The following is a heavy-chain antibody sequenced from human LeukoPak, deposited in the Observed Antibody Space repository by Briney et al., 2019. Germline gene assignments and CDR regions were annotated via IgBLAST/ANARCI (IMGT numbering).Heavy chain of an antibody. V-gene: IGHV3-30*18. CDR2: ISYDGSNK. CDR1: GFTFSSYG. CDR3: AKDGGEHHFDY. Sequence: PGRSLRLSCAASGFTFSSYGMLWVRQAPGKGLEWVAVISYDGSNKYYADSVKGRFTISRDNSKNTLYLQMNSLRAEDTAVYYCAKDGGEHHFDYWGQGTLVTVSS. J-gene: IGHJ4*02. D-gene: IGHD4-17*01.